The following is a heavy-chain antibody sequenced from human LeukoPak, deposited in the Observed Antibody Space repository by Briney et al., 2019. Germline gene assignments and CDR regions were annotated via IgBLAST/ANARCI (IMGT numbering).Heavy chain of an antibody. CDR3: AKDLVSDYYDSSGYYYGGNYFDY. CDR2: IRYDGSNK. J-gene: IGHJ4*02. CDR1: GFTFSNAW. Sequence: GGSLRLSCAASGFTFSNAWMSWVRQAPGKGLEWVAFIRYDGSNKYYADSVKGRFTISRDNSKNTLYLQMNSLRAEDTAVYYCAKDLVSDYYDSSGYYYGGNYFDYWGQGTLVTASS. V-gene: IGHV3-30*02. D-gene: IGHD3-22*01.